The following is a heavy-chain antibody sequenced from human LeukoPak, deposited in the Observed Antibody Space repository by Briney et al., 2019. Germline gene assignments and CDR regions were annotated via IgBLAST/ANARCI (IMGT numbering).Heavy chain of an antibody. CDR2: ITSRSTTK. CDR1: GFTFSIHI. CDR3: ARVQTSAFDI. D-gene: IGHD1-1*01. Sequence: GGSLRLSCAASGFTFSIHIMNWVRQAPGRGLEWVSYITSRSTTKQYADSVKGRFTISRENAKNSLYLQMNSLRDEDTAVYYCARVQTSAFDIWGQGTMVTVSS. J-gene: IGHJ3*02. V-gene: IGHV3-48*02.